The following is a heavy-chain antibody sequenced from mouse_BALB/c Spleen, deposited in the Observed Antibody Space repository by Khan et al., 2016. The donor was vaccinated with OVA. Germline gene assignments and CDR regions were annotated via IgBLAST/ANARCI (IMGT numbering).Heavy chain of an antibody. CDR3: ARDRIDY. CDR1: GYTFSSYW. Sequence: QVQLQQSGAEQAKPGASVKMSCKTSGYTFSSYWMHWVKQRPGQGLEWIGYINPTSGYTDYNEKFKDKATLSADESSSTAYMQLTSLTSEDSAVYYCARDRIDYWGQGTTLTVSS. CDR2: INPTSGYT. V-gene: IGHV1-7*01. J-gene: IGHJ2*01.